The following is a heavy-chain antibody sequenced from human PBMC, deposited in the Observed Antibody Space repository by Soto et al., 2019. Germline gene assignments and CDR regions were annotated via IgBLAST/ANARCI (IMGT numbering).Heavy chain of an antibody. V-gene: IGHV1-18*01. Sequence: ASVKVSCKASGYTFTSYGISWVRQAPGQGLEWMGWISAYNGNTNYAQKLQGRVTMTTDTSTSTAYMELRSLRSDDTAVYYCARVRMRGSGRGWFDPWGQGTLVTVSS. CDR1: GYTFTSYG. CDR3: ARVRMRGSGRGWFDP. J-gene: IGHJ5*02. CDR2: ISAYNGNT. D-gene: IGHD3-10*01.